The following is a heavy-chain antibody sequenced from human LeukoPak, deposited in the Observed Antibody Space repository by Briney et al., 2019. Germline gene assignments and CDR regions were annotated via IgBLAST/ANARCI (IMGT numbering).Heavy chain of an antibody. Sequence: GGSLRLSCAASGFSFSTYWMHWVRQAPGKGLGWVSRIISDGSGTDYADSVKGRFSISRDNGKNTVYLQMNSLRAEDTAVYYCARLNWQLDHYFDYWGQGTPVTVSS. CDR2: IISDGSGT. V-gene: IGHV3-74*01. CDR3: ARLNWQLDHYFDY. D-gene: IGHD6-6*01. CDR1: GFSFSTYW. J-gene: IGHJ4*02.